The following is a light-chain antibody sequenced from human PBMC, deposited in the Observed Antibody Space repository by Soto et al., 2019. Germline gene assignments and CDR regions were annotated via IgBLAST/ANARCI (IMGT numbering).Light chain of an antibody. CDR1: QSISSY. CDR2: AAS. CDR3: RQSYSTLLDT. Sequence: DIQMTQSPSSLSASAGDRDTITCRASQSISSYLNWYQQKPGKAPKLLIYAASSLQSGVPSRFSGSGSGTDFTLTISSLQPEDFATYYCRQSYSTLLDTFGQGTKLEIK. V-gene: IGKV1-39*01. J-gene: IGKJ2*01.